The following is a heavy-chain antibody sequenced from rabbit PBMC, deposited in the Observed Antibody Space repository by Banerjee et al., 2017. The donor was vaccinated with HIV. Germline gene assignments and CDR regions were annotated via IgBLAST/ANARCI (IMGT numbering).Heavy chain of an antibody. J-gene: IGHJ4*01. CDR3: ARVNAGSSGYPYYFNL. V-gene: IGHV1S40*01. CDR2: FDGGGSGST. Sequence: QSLEESGGDLVKPGASLTLTCTASGFSLSDYYMCWVRQAPGKGLEWIACFDGGGSGSTYYASGVNGRFTISSHNAQNTLYLQLNSLTAADTATYFCARVNAGSSGYPYYFNLWGQGTLVTVS. CDR1: GFSLSDYY. D-gene: IGHD1-1*01.